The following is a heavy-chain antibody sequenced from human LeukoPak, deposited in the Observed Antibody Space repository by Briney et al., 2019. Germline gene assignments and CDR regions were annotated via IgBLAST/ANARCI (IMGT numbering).Heavy chain of an antibody. CDR1: GFTFSSYW. Sequence: GGSLRLSCAASGFTFSSYWMSWVRQAPGQGLEWVANIKQDGSEKYYVDSVKGRLTISRDNAKNSLYLQMNSLRAEDTALYYCARDEAYYYDSSGYPTAAYYFDYWGQGTLVTVSS. CDR2: IKQDGSEK. J-gene: IGHJ4*02. D-gene: IGHD3-22*01. V-gene: IGHV3-7*03. CDR3: ARDEAYYYDSSGYPTAAYYFDY.